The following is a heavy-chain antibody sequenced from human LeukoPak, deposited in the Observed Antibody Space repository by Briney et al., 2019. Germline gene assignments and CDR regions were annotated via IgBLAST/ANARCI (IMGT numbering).Heavy chain of an antibody. CDR1: GFTFSSYA. V-gene: IGHV3-23*01. CDR3: AKDQYYGSGSYYISDY. J-gene: IGHJ4*02. D-gene: IGHD3-10*01. Sequence: GGSLRLSCAASGFTFSSYAMSWVRQAPGKGLECVSAISGSGGSTYYADSVKGRFTISRDNSKNTLYLQMNSLRAEDTAVYYCAKDQYYGSGSYYISDYWGQGTLVTVSS. CDR2: ISGSGGST.